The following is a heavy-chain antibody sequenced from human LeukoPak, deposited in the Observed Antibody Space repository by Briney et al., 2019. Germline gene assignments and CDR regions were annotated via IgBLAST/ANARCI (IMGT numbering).Heavy chain of an antibody. Sequence: GGSLRLSCTASGFSFSTYAMNWVRQAPGKGLEWVSTISGGGTGTYYADSVKGRFTISRDNSKNTLYLQMNSLRAEDTAVYYCAKMGYSSSSGDYWGQGTLVTVSS. CDR3: AKMGYSSSSGDY. CDR2: ISGGGTGT. CDR1: GFSFSTYA. J-gene: IGHJ4*02. D-gene: IGHD6-6*01. V-gene: IGHV3-23*01.